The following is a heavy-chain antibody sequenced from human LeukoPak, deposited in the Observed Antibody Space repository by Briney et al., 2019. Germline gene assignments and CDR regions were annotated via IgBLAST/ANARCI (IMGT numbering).Heavy chain of an antibody. J-gene: IGHJ4*02. Sequence: PSGTLSLTCAVSGFSISSSERWIWVRQPPGQGLEGFGEIHRDGRTRYNPSLKSRVTMSMDYSKNQFSLSVTSVTAADTAIYYCGKTDIYFNPIDYWGPGSLVTVSS. CDR1: GFSISSSER. D-gene: IGHD3-9*01. V-gene: IGHV4-4*02. CDR2: IHRDGRT. CDR3: GKTDIYFNPIDY.